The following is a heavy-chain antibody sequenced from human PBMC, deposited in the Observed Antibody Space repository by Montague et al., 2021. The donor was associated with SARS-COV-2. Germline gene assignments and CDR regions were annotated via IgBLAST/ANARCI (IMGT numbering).Heavy chain of an antibody. D-gene: IGHD6-19*01. CDR3: ARGSTGWYAIFGHYGMDV. CDR2: IKHDGSEK. CDR1: RFTFSDFW. J-gene: IGHJ6*02. V-gene: IGHV3-7*01. Sequence: SLSLSWAAFRFTFSDFWMNWVRQAPGKGLEWVADIKHDGSEKSYVDSVKGRFTISRDNAKNSLYLQMNSLRAEDTAVYYCARGSTGWYAIFGHYGMDVWGQGATVTVSS.